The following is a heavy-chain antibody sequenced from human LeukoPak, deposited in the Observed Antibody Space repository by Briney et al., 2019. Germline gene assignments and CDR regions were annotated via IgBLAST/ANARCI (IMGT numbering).Heavy chain of an antibody. CDR3: AKTGYSSGWYVIYFDY. CDR1: GFMVSRNY. CDR2: MYTGGST. V-gene: IGHV3-53*05. Sequence: GGSLRLSCAASGFMVSRNYMSWVRQAPGKGLEWVSVMYTGGSTYYADSVKGRFTISRDNSKNTLYLQMNSLRAEDTAVYYCAKTGYSSGWYVIYFDYWGQGTLVTVSS. D-gene: IGHD6-19*01. J-gene: IGHJ4*02.